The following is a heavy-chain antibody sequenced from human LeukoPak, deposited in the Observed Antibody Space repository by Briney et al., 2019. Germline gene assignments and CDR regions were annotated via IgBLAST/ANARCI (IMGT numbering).Heavy chain of an antibody. CDR1: GGSFSGYY. CDR2: INHSGST. V-gene: IGHV4-34*01. CDR3: ARGGAAAGTRSVGFGP. J-gene: IGHJ5*02. D-gene: IGHD6-13*01. Sequence: ASETLSLTCAVYGGSFSGYYWSWIRQPPGKGLEWIGEINHSGSTNYNPSLKSRVTISVDTSKNQFSLKLSSVTAADTAVYYCARGGAAAGTRSVGFGPWGQGTLVTVSS.